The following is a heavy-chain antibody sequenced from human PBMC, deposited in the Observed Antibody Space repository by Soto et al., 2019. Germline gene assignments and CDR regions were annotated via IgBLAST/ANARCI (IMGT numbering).Heavy chain of an antibody. CDR1: GGSISSGGYY. Sequence: PSETLSLTCSVSGGSISSGGYYWSWIRQHPGKGLEWIGYIYYSGSTYYNPSLKSRVTISVDTSKNQFSLKLSSVTAADTAVYYCARAAGELPFNWFDPWGRGTLVTVSS. D-gene: IGHD3-10*01. CDR2: IYYSGST. V-gene: IGHV4-31*03. J-gene: IGHJ5*02. CDR3: ARAAGELPFNWFDP.